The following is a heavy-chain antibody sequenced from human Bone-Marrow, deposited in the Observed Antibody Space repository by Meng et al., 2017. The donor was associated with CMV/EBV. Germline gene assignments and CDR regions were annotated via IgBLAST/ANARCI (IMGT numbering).Heavy chain of an antibody. D-gene: IGHD2-8*01. CDR1: GLTFSNAW. CDR2: IKGKVDGGSI. CDR3: ATERAECCGVCPIHY. V-gene: IGHV3-15*01. J-gene: IGHJ4*02. Sequence: GGSLRLSCVSSGLTFSNAWMTWVRRAPGKGLEWIRRIKGKVDGGSIHYGSPVKDRFTFSRDDAKPIASLQVDNLTPYDTAVYYWATERAECCGVCPIHYWGQGTQVTVSS.